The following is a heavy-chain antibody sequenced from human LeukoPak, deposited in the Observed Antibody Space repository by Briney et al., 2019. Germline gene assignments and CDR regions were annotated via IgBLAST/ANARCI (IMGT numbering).Heavy chain of an antibody. Sequence: PSETLSLTCTVSGGSISSYYWSWIRQPPGKGLEWIGYIYYSGSTNYNPSFKSRVTISVDASKNQFSLKLSSVTAADTAVYYCARMVRGVIITSYYFDYWGQGTLVTVSS. CDR1: GGSISSYY. CDR3: ARMVRGVIITSYYFDY. CDR2: IYYSGST. V-gene: IGHV4-59*08. D-gene: IGHD3-10*01. J-gene: IGHJ4*02.